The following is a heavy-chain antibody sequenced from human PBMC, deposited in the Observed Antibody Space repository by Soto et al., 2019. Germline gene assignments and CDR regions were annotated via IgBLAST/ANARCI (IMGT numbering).Heavy chain of an antibody. V-gene: IGHV1-46*01. D-gene: IGHD3-3*01. CDR3: AREETIYGPYFDY. CDR1: GYTFTNYY. CDR2: INPSFDST. Sequence: QVHLVQSGPEVKKPGASVKVSCETSGYTFTNYYMHWVRQAPGQGLEWMGMINPSFDSTSYAEMFQGRLTMTRDTSTTTVYMELSSLRSEETAMYYCAREETIYGPYFDYWGQGTLVTVSS. J-gene: IGHJ4*02.